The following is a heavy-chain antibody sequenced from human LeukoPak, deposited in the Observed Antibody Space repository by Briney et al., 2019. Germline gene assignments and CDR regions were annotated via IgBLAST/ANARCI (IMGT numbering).Heavy chain of an antibody. CDR1: GGSISGSAYY. V-gene: IGHV4-39*07. J-gene: IGHJ4*02. CDR3: AREGGFYRPLDY. Sequence: PSETLSLTCTVSGGSISGSAYYWGWIRQPPGKGLEWIGGVHLDGRTNFNPSLKSRLTMSVDLSENHVSLKLTSVTAADTAVYYCAREGGFYRPLDYSGQGTLVTVSS. CDR2: VHLDGRT. D-gene: IGHD6-25*01.